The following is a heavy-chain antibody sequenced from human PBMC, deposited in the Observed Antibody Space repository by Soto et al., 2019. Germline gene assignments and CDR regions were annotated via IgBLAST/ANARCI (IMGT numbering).Heavy chain of an antibody. CDR1: GYTVTSYG. J-gene: IGHJ3*02. V-gene: IGHV1-18*01. CDR2: ISAYNGNT. CDR3: ARESGAPDDAFDI. D-gene: IGHD1-26*01. Sequence: ASVKVSCKSSGYTVTSYGISWVRQAPGQGLEWMGWISAYNGNTNYAQKLQGRVTVTTDTSTSTAYMELRSLRSDDTAVYYCARESGAPDDAFDIWGQGTMVTVSS.